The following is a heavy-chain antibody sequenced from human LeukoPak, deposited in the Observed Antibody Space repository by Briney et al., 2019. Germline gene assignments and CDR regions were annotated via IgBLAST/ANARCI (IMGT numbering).Heavy chain of an antibody. D-gene: IGHD6-19*01. J-gene: IGHJ4*02. CDR2: FSDTGGLT. CDR1: GFTFSSYA. V-gene: IGHV3-23*01. CDR3: ARPDTYSSGSGDY. Sequence: PGGSLRLSCGASGFTFSSYAMDWVRQAPGKGLEWVSTFSDTGGLTYYADSVKGRFTISRDNSKNTLYLQMNSLRAEDTAVYYCARPDTYSSGSGDYWGQGTLVTVSS.